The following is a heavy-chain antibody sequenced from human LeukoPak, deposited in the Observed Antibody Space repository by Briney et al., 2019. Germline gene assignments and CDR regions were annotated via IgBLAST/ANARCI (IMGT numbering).Heavy chain of an antibody. CDR2: INTDGSST. Sequence: GGSLRLSCAASGFTFSSCWMHWVRQAPGKGLVWVSRINTDGSSTSYADSVEGRFTISRDNAKNTLYLQMNSLRAEDTAVYYCARDKYSSGWYVYFDLWGRGTLVTVSS. CDR3: ARDKYSSGWYVYFDL. CDR1: GFTFSSCW. D-gene: IGHD6-19*01. J-gene: IGHJ2*01. V-gene: IGHV3-74*01.